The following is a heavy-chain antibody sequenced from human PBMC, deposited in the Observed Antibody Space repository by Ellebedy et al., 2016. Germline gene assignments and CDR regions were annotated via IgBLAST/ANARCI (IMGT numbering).Heavy chain of an antibody. CDR3: ARRRFWSGYLGSYYYYGMDV. D-gene: IGHD3-3*01. V-gene: IGHV6-1*01. CDR1: GDSVSSNSAA. Sequence: SETLSLXXAISGDSVSSNSAAWNWIRQSPSRGLEWLGRTYYRSKWFDDYAVSVKSRITINPDTSKNQFSLKLSSVTAADTAVYYCARRRFWSGYLGSYYYYGMDVWGQGTTVTVSS. J-gene: IGHJ6*02. CDR2: TYYRSKWFD.